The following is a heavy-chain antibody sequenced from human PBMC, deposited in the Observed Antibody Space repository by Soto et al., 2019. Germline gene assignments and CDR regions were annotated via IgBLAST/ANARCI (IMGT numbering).Heavy chain of an antibody. CDR3: ARGGSGMYYDFWSGGNWFDP. V-gene: IGHV1-3*01. CDR1: GYTFTSYA. Sequence: ASVKVSCKASGYTFTSYAMHWVRQAPGQRLEWMGWINAGNGNTKYSQKFQGRVTITRDTSASTAYMELGSLRSEDTAVYYCARGGSGMYYDFWSGGNWFDPWGQGTLVTVSS. CDR2: INAGNGNT. J-gene: IGHJ5*02. D-gene: IGHD3-3*01.